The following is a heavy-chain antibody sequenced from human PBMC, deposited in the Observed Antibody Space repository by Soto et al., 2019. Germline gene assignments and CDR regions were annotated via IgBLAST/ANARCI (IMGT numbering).Heavy chain of an antibody. V-gene: IGHV3-30*18. Sequence: QVQLVESGGGVVQPGRSLRLSCAASGFTFSSYGMHWVRQAPGKGLEWVAVISYDGSNKYYADSVKGRFTISRDNSKNPLYLQMNSLRAEDTAVYYCAKDNCISTSCYRLYNWFDPWGQGTLVTVSS. CDR1: GFTFSSYG. D-gene: IGHD2-2*01. J-gene: IGHJ5*02. CDR3: AKDNCISTSCYRLYNWFDP. CDR2: ISYDGSNK.